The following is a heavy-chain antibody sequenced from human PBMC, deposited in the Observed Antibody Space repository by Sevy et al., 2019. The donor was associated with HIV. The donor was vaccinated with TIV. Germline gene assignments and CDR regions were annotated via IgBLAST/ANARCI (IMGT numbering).Heavy chain of an antibody. J-gene: IGHJ5*02. CDR3: ARVDANYDKGFDP. V-gene: IGHV3-48*03. Sequence: GRSLRLSCEASGFTFSSYEMNWVRQAPGKGLEWVSYISSSGTTINYADSVKGRFTISRDNAKNSLYMQMNSLRAEDTAVYYCARVDANYDKGFDPWGQGTLVTVSS. CDR2: ISSSGTTI. CDR1: GFTFSSYE. D-gene: IGHD3-22*01.